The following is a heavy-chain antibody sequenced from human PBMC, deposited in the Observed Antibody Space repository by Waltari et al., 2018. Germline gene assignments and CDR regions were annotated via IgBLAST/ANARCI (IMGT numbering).Heavy chain of an antibody. CDR2: IYPGDSDT. D-gene: IGHD3-22*01. Sequence: EVQLVQSGAEVKKPGESLKISCKGSGYSFTSYWIGWVRQMPGKGLEWMGIIYPGDSDTRYGPPFQGQFTSSAGKSISTAYLQWSSLKASDTAMYYCAVLYYYDSSGYYRPFDYWGQGTLVTVSS. CDR3: AVLYYYDSSGYYRPFDY. CDR1: GYSFTSYW. V-gene: IGHV5-51*01. J-gene: IGHJ4*02.